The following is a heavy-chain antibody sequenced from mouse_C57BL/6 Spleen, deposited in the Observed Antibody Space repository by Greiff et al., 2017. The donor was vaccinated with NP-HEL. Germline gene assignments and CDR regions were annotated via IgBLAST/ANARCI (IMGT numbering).Heavy chain of an antibody. D-gene: IGHD3-3*01. CDR3: ARHERAGPFAY. CDR2: ISNGGGST. CDR1: GFTFSDYY. V-gene: IGHV5-12*01. J-gene: IGHJ3*01. Sequence: EVHLVESGGGLVQPGGSLKLSCAASGFTFSDYYMYWVRQTPEKRLEWVAYISNGGGSTYYPDTVKGRFTISRDNAKNTLYLQMSRLKSEDTAMYYCARHERAGPFAYWGQGTLVTVSA.